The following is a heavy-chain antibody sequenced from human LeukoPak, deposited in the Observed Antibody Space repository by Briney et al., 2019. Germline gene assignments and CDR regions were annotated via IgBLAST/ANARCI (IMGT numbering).Heavy chain of an antibody. Sequence: GVLRLSCAASGFTFTTYGMSWVRQAPGKGLEWVSAITGSGGSTYYADSVKGRFTISRDNSKNTLYLQMNSLRAEDTAVYYCAKDAGYSGSYWRPFDYWGQGALVAVSS. J-gene: IGHJ4*02. D-gene: IGHD1-26*01. CDR2: ITGSGGST. V-gene: IGHV3-23*01. CDR3: AKDAGYSGSYWRPFDY. CDR1: GFTFTTYG.